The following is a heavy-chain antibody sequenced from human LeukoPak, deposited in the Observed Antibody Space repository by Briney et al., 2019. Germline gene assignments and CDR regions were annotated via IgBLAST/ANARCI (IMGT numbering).Heavy chain of an antibody. CDR2: IYYSGST. Sequence: PSETLSLTCSVSGGSISSSSYNWGWIRQPPGKGLEWIGYIYYSGSTNYNPSLKSRVTISVDTSKNQFSLKLSSVTAADTAVYYCARVRHGAFDIWGQGTMVTVSS. J-gene: IGHJ3*02. CDR3: ARVRHGAFDI. V-gene: IGHV4-61*05. CDR1: GGSISSSSYN.